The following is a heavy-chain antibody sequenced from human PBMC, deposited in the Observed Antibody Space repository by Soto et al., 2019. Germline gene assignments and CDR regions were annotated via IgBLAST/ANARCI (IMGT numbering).Heavy chain of an antibody. V-gene: IGHV3-21*01. CDR3: AREREMATREALGY. CDR1: GFTFSSYS. Sequence: EVQLVESGGGLVKPGGSLRLSCAASGFTFSSYSMNWVLQAPGKGLAWVSSISSSSSYICYADSVKGRFTISRDNAKNSLYLQMNSLRAEDTAVYYCAREREMATREALGYWGQGTLVPVSS. D-gene: IGHD5-12*01. J-gene: IGHJ4*02. CDR2: ISSSSSYI.